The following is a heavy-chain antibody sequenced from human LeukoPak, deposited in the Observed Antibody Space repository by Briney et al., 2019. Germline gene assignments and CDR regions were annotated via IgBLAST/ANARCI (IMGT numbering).Heavy chain of an antibody. CDR3: ARERIVGATGIFDY. J-gene: IGHJ4*02. CDR2: VTGGGGTT. V-gene: IGHV3-23*01. CDR1: GFTFSSYA. Sequence: PGGSLRLSCAASGFTFSSYAMSWVRQAPGKGLEWVSGVTGGGGTTKYADSVKGRFTISRDNSKNTLYLQMNSLRAEDTAVYYCARERIVGATGIFDYWGQGTLVTVSS. D-gene: IGHD1-26*01.